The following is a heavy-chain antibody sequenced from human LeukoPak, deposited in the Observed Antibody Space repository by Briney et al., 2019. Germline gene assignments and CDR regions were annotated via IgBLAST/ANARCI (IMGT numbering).Heavy chain of an antibody. D-gene: IGHD7-27*01. CDR2: IYSSGST. V-gene: IGHV4-61*02. CDR1: GDSISSATHY. CDR3: ARFLNWVFDN. J-gene: IGHJ4*02. Sequence: PSQTLSLTCAVSGDSISSATHYWSWIRQPAGKGLEWIGRIYSSGSTNYNPPLKSRVSISVDTSKNQFSLKLSSVTAADTAVYYCARFLNWVFDNWGQGTPVTVSS.